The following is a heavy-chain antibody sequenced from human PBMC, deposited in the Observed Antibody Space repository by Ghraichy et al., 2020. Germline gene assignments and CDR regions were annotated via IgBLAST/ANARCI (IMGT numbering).Heavy chain of an antibody. V-gene: IGHV1-69*06. CDR3: ARLGGNPRIDYYYYYMDV. CDR1: GGTFSSYA. J-gene: IGHJ6*03. Sequence: SVKVSCKASGGTFSSYAISWVRQAPGQGLEWMGGIIPIFGTANYAQKFQGRVTITADKSTSTAYMELSSLRSEDTAVYYCARLGGNPRIDYYYYYMDVWGKGTTVTVSS. CDR2: IIPIFGTA. D-gene: IGHD4-23*01.